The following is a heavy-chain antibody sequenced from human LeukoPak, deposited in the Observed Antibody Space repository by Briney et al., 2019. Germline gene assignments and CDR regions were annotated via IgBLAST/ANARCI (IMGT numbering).Heavy chain of an antibody. D-gene: IGHD6-13*01. V-gene: IGHV3-15*01. CDR3: AKTDSSSWDDAFDI. CDR2: LQSKTDGGTT. CDR1: GFTSGTNGL. Sequence: GGSLRLSCEVSGFTSGTNGLTYGLTWVRQAPGTGLEWVGRLQSKTDGGTTECAAPVKGRFTISRDDSKNTLFLQMNSLKTEDTAVYYCAKTDSSSWDDAFDIWGQGTMVTVSS. J-gene: IGHJ3*02.